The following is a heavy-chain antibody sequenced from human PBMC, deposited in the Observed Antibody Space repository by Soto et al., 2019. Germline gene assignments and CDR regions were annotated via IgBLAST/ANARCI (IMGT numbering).Heavy chain of an antibody. CDR1: GYTFTIYA. CDR3: ARDFTMVRGVTIDY. J-gene: IGHJ4*02. CDR2: INAGNGNT. Sequence: ASVKVSCKASGYTFTIYAMHWVLQAPGQRLEWMGWINAGNGNTKYSQKFQGRVTITRDTSASTAYMELSSLRSEDTAVYYCARDFTMVRGVTIDYWGQGTLVTVSS. D-gene: IGHD3-10*01. V-gene: IGHV1-3*01.